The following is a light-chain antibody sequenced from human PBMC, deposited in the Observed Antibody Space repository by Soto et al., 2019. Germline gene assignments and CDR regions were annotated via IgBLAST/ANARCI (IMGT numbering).Light chain of an antibody. J-gene: IGKJ1*01. V-gene: IGKV1-5*01. Sequence: DIQMTQSPSTLSASVGDRVTITCRASQSISSWLAWYQQKPGKAPKLLIYAASSLQSGVPSRFSGSGSGTEFSLTIRGLQPDDFATYYCQQYDYSRTFGQGTKVDIK. CDR1: QSISSW. CDR3: QQYDYSRT. CDR2: AAS.